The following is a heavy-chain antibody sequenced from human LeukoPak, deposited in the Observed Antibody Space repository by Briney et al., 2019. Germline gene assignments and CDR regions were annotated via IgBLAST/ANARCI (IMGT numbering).Heavy chain of an antibody. V-gene: IGHV3-23*01. D-gene: IGHD6-19*01. Sequence: GGSLRLSCAASGFTFSSYGMSWVSQAPGKGLEWVSAISGSGGSTYYVDSVKGRFTISRDNSKNTLYLQMNSLRAEDTAVYYCARDSSPRRRWYSSGWSADYWGQGTLVTVSS. CDR3: ARDSSPRRRWYSSGWSADY. J-gene: IGHJ4*02. CDR1: GFTFSSYG. CDR2: ISGSGGST.